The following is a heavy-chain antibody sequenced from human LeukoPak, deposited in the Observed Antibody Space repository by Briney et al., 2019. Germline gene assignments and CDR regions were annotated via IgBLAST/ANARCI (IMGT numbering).Heavy chain of an antibody. J-gene: IGHJ4*02. D-gene: IGHD3-10*01. Sequence: GASVEVSCKASGYTFTGYYMHWVRQAPGQGLEWMGWINPNSGGTNYAQKFQGRVTMTRDTSISTAYMELSRLRSDDTAVYYCARGPTPTYYYGSGSYYLRPFDYWGQGTLVTVSS. CDR2: INPNSGGT. CDR1: GYTFTGYY. CDR3: ARGPTPTYYYGSGSYYLRPFDY. V-gene: IGHV1-2*02.